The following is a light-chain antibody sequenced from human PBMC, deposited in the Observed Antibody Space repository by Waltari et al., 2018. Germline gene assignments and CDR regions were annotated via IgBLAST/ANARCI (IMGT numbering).Light chain of an antibody. V-gene: IGKV1-8*01. CDR3: QQYYSYPPGT. CDR2: AAS. CDR1: QGISSY. Sequence: AIRMTQSPSSFSASTGDRVTITCRASQGISSYLAWYQQKPGKAPKLLIYAASTLQSGVPSRFSGSGSWTDFTLTISCLQSEDFATYYCQQYYSYPPGTFGQGTKVEIK. J-gene: IGKJ1*01.